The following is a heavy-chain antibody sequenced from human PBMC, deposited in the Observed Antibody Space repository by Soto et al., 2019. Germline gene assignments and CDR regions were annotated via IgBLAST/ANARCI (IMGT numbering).Heavy chain of an antibody. D-gene: IGHD3-3*01. CDR2: ISGGCGTT. Sequence: PGGSLRLSCAASGFTFKNYAMSWVRRAPGSGLEWVSAISGGCGTTFSTYSVKGRFTIPRDSSGHTLYLQMNSLRAEDTAVCNWAKPPPFLPRTMEVLFDYWGQGT. CDR3: AKPPPFLPRTMEVLFDY. CDR1: GFTFKNYA. J-gene: IGHJ4*02. V-gene: IGHV3-23*01.